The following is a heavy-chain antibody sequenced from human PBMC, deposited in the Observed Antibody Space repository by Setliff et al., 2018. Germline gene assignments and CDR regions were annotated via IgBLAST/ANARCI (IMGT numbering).Heavy chain of an antibody. CDR1: GFVFGTYG. CDR3: AKVKKPLIRGSGFDY. J-gene: IGHJ4*02. D-gene: IGHD2-8*01. CDR2: VRFDGSYK. Sequence: GSLRLSCAASGFVFGTYGMHWVRQAPGKGLDWVASVRFDGSYKVYADSVKGRFTISRDNSENTLFLQMTSLRPEDTGIYYCAKVKKPLIRGSGFDYWGRGTLVTVS. V-gene: IGHV3-30*02.